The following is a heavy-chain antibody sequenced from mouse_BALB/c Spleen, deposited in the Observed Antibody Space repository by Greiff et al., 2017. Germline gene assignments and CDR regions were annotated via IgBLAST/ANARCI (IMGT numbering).Heavy chain of an antibody. CDR1: GFTFSDYD. J-gene: IGHJ4*01. CDR3: ARELGRSPYYAMDY. CDR2: ISDGGSYT. Sequence: EVKVVESGGGLVKPGGSLKLSCAASGFTFSDYDMYWVRQTPEKRLEWVATISDGGSYTYYPDSVKGRFTISRDNAKNNLYLQMNSLKSEDTAMYYCARELGRSPYYAMDYWGQGTSVTVSS. D-gene: IGHD4-1*01. V-gene: IGHV5-4*02.